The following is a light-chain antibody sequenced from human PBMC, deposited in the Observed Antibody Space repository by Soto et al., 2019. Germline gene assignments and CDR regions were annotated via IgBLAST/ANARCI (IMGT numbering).Light chain of an antibody. J-gene: IGKJ1*01. Sequence: DIVMTQSPDSLAVSLGERATINCKSSQRVLYSSNNKNYLAWYQQKPGQPPKLLIYWASTRESGVPDRFSGSGSGPDFTLTISSLQAEDVAVYYCQQYYSTPPTFGQGTKVEIK. CDR3: QQYYSTPPT. CDR2: WAS. CDR1: QRVLYSSNNKNY. V-gene: IGKV4-1*01.